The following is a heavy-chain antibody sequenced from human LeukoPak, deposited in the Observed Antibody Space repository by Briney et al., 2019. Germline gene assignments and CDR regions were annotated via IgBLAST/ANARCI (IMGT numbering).Heavy chain of an antibody. CDR1: GFTFTTHG. J-gene: IGHJ3*02. D-gene: IGHD1-14*01. CDR2: IGSSSSAT. V-gene: IGHV3-48*04. CDR3: ARAGRAATNYHDSFDI. Sequence: PGGSLRLSCAASGFTFTTHGMNWVRQAPGKGLEWISYIGSSSSATYYADSVKGRFTISRDNAKNSLYLQMNSLRAEDTAVYYCARAGRAATNYHDSFDIWGQGTMVTVSS.